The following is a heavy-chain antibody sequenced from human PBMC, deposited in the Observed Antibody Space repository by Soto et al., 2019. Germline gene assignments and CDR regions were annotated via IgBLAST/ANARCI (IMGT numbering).Heavy chain of an antibody. CDR1: GVSFSDYY. J-gene: IGHJ4*02. D-gene: IGHD6-19*01. CDR2: VYYTGST. CDR3: ARSVAVPGAHIDY. Sequence: SETLSLTCTVYGVSFSDYYWSWIRQSPGKGLEWLGYVYYTGSTNYSPSLRSRVSISVDTSKNEFSLRLSSVAAADTAVYFCARSVAVPGAHIDYWGQGTQVTSPQ. V-gene: IGHV4-59*01.